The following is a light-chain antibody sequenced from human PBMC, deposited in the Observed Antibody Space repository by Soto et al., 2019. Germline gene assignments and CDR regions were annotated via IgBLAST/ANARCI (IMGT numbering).Light chain of an antibody. V-gene: IGLV1-40*01. J-gene: IGLJ1*01. CDR3: HSYDTRLSGPYG. Sequence: QSVLTQPPSVSGAPGQRVTISCTGSSSNIGAGYAVNWYQQLPGTAPKLLIFDNTNRPSGVPDRFSGSKSGTSAPLPITGLQAADEADYYCHSYDTRLSGPYGFGAGTKVTVL. CDR2: DNT. CDR1: SSNIGAGYA.